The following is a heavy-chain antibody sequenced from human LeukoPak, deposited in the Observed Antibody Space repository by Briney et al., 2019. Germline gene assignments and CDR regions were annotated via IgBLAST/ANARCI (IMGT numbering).Heavy chain of an antibody. CDR3: ARGYDNSGYLGYFEY. CDR2: INHSGST. Sequence: PSETLSLTCTVSGGFISGYYWSWIRQPPGKGLEWIGEINHSGSTNYNPSLKSRVTISVDTSKNQFSLKLSSVTAADTAVYYCARGYDNSGYLGYFEYWGQGTLVTVSS. CDR1: GGFISGYY. V-gene: IGHV4-34*01. J-gene: IGHJ4*02. D-gene: IGHD3-22*01.